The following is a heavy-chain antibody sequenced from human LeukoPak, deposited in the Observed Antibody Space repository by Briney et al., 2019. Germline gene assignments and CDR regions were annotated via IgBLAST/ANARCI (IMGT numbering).Heavy chain of an antibody. CDR2: INHSGST. CDR1: GESFSGYY. J-gene: IGHJ5*02. Sequence: SETLSLTCAVYGESFSGYYWSWIRQPPRKGLEWIGEINHSGSTNNNPTLKSRVTISVDTSKNQFSLKLSSVTAADTAVYYCARRSDYDILTGYSNSRFDPWGQGTLVTVSS. V-gene: IGHV4-34*01. D-gene: IGHD3-9*01. CDR3: ARRSDYDILTGYSNSRFDP.